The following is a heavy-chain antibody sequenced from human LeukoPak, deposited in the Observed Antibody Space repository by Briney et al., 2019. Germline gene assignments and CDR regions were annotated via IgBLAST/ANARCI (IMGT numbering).Heavy chain of an antibody. Sequence: GGSLRLSCAASGFTFSSYEMNWVRQAPGKGLEWASYISSSGSTIYYADSVKGRFTISRDNAKNSLYLQMNSLRAEDTAVYYCAKDGAWLRFDDWGQGILVTVSS. CDR1: GFTFSSYE. J-gene: IGHJ4*02. D-gene: IGHD5-12*01. CDR3: AKDGAWLRFDD. CDR2: ISSSGSTI. V-gene: IGHV3-48*03.